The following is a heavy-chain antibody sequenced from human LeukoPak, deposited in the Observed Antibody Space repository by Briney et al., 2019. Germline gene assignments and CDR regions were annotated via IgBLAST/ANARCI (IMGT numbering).Heavy chain of an antibody. CDR1: GYTFTDYN. D-gene: IGHD3-10*01. J-gene: IGHJ4*02. V-gene: IGHV1-2*02. CDR3: SVWFGELPH. CDR2: ISPSSGGT. Sequence: ASVKVSCKPSGYTFTDYNIHWVRQAPGQGLEWMGWISPSSGGTNYAQRFQGMVTMTRDTSISTAYMDLSSLKSDDTATYYCSVWFGELPHWGQGTLVTVSS.